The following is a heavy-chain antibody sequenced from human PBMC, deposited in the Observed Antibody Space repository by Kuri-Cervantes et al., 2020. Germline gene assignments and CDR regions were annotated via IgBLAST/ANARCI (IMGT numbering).Heavy chain of an antibody. CDR1: GFTVSSNY. J-gene: IGHJ3*02. D-gene: IGHD1-26*01. V-gene: IGHV3-21*01. Sequence: GESLKISCAAAGFTVSSNYIRWVRQAPGKGLEWVSSISSSSSYIYYADSVKGRFTISRDNAKKSLYLQMNSLRAEDTAVYYCARDRGGQWELPHHDAFDIWGQGTMVTVSS. CDR3: ARDRGGQWELPHHDAFDI. CDR2: ISSSSSYI.